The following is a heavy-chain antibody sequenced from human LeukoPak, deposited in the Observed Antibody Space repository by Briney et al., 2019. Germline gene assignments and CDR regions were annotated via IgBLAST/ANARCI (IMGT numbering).Heavy chain of an antibody. CDR1: GGSGSGDC. J-gene: IGHJ4*02. Sequence: SETLALTCTVSGGSGSGDCWIWIRQPAGKGPEWIMRIYSGGNSDSNPSFESRVSLSVDTSKNQVSLRLSSVTAADTAVYYCARERYVSGWHADYWGQGTLVTVSS. V-gene: IGHV4-4*07. CDR2: IYSGGNS. CDR3: ARERYVSGWHADY. D-gene: IGHD6-19*01.